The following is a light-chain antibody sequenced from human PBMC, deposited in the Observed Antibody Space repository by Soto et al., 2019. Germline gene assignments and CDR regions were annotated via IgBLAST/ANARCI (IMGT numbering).Light chain of an antibody. CDR1: QSVSSSY. V-gene: IGKV3-20*01. J-gene: IGKJ1*01. Sequence: EIVLTQSPGTLSLSPGERATLSCRASQSVSSSYLAWYQQKPGQAPRLLIDGASSRATGIPDRFSGSGSGTDFTLTISRLEPEDFAVYYCQQYANSPPTFGQGTKVDI. CDR2: GAS. CDR3: QQYANSPPT.